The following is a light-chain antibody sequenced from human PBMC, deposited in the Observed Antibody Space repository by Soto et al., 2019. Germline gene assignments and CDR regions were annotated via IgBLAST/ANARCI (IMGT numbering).Light chain of an antibody. CDR1: QSVSSY. J-gene: IGKJ5*01. Sequence: EIVLTQSPATLSLSPGERPTLSCRASQSVSSYLAWYQQKPGQAPSLLIYDASNRATGIPARFSGSGSGTEFTLTISSLEPEDFAVYYCQQRSNWHPITFGQGTRLEI. CDR3: QQRSNWHPIT. V-gene: IGKV3-11*01. CDR2: DAS.